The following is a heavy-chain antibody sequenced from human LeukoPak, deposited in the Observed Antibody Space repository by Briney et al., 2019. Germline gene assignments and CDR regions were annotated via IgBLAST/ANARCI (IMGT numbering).Heavy chain of an antibody. CDR3: ARHGYTASHYFLDF. Sequence: SETVSHPCTVSSGSINSCYWGWVRPPAGRGLEWIGRIYTTGKTDYNPSLKSRLTMSVDTSRRQFSLNLRSVTAADTAIYYCARHGYTASHYFLDFWSQGTVGTLSS. J-gene: IGHJ4*02. CDR1: SGSINSCY. CDR2: IYTTGKT. V-gene: IGHV4-4*07. D-gene: IGHD3-16*01.